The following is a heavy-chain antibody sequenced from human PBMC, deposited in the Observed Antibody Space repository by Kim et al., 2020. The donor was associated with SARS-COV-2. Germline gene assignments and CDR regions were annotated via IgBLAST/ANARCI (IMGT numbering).Heavy chain of an antibody. Sequence: SENLSLTCTVSSDSISSYYWSWIRQLPGKGLECLGYIYYSGSSDYNPSLKSRVTISWDTSKNQVSLDVTSVSAADTAVYYCTRSEGRGSWHQFDYWGQGILVPVSS. CDR1: SDSISSYY. D-gene: IGHD6-13*01. CDR3: TRSEGRGSWHQFDY. J-gene: IGHJ4*02. V-gene: IGHV4-59*01. CDR2: IYYSGSS.